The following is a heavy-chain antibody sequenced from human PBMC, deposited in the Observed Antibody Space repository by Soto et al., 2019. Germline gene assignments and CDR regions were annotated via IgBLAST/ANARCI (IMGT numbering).Heavy chain of an antibody. CDR1: GGSISNSSYY. V-gene: IGHV4-39*07. CDR2: INHSGST. D-gene: IGHD3-10*01. CDR3: ARTKRQSLRITMVRGAIAYFDY. Sequence: SETLFLTCTVSGGSISNSSYYRGWIPPPPGKGLEWIGEINHSGSTNYNPSLKSRVTISVDTSKNQFSLKLSSVTAADTAVYYCARTKRQSLRITMVRGAIAYFDYWGQGTLVIVSS. J-gene: IGHJ4*02.